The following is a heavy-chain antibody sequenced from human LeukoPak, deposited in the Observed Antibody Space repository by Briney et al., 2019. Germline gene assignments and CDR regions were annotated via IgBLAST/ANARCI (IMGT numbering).Heavy chain of an antibody. Sequence: SETLSLTCTVSGGSLRSSGHWWVWIRQPPGKGLEWIGSIHYSGKVYYNPSLKSRVTTSVDTSTDQFSLRLSSATAADTAIYYCARQSGDQSSAWYFDAWGQETLVTVSS. D-gene: IGHD6-19*01. V-gene: IGHV4-39*01. J-gene: IGHJ4*02. CDR1: GGSLRSSGHW. CDR3: ARQSGDQSSAWYFDA. CDR2: IHYSGKV.